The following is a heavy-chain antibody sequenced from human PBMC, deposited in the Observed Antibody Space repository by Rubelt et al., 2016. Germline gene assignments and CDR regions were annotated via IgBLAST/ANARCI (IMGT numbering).Heavy chain of an antibody. D-gene: IGHD6-6*01. CDR2: IYYSGST. CDR1: GGSISSYY. Sequence: QVQLQESGPGLVKPSETLSLTCTVSGGSISSYYWSWIRQPPGKGLEWIGYIYYSGSTNYNPSLKSRVTISVDTSKNQVSRKLSSVTAADTAGYYCARHLLCSSSRPSGYFQHWGQGTLVTVSS. CDR3: ARHLLCSSSRPSGYFQH. J-gene: IGHJ1*01. V-gene: IGHV4-59*08.